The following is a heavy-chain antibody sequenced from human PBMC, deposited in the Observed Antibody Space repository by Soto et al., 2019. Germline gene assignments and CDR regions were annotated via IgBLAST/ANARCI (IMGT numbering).Heavy chain of an antibody. D-gene: IGHD1-26*01. Sequence: GGSVRLSCAASGFTFTNSWMNWVRQAPGRGLEWVSSISSSSDYINYADSVKGRFTISRDNAKNSLYLQMNSLRVEDTAVYYCARGPYSDAGSWFDTWGQGTLVTVSS. J-gene: IGHJ5*02. CDR1: GFTFTNSW. V-gene: IGHV3-21*01. CDR3: ARGPYSDAGSWFDT. CDR2: ISSSSDYI.